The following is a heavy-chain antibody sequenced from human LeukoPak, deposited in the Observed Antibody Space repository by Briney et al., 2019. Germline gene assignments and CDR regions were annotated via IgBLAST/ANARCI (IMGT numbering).Heavy chain of an antibody. D-gene: IGHD2/OR15-2a*01. CDR1: GFTFSSYG. CDR3: ARSPTFRGWFDP. J-gene: IGHJ5*02. Sequence: GGSLRLSCAASGFTFSSYGMHWVRQAPGKGLEWVSLISSSRFIYYGDSVKGRFTISRDNAKNSLFLQMNSLRAEDTAVYYCARSPTFRGWFDPWGQGTLVTVSS. CDR2: ISSSRFI. V-gene: IGHV3-21*01.